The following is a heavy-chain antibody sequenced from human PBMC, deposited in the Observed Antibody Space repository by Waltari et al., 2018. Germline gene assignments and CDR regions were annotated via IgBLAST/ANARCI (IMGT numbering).Heavy chain of an antibody. Sequence: QVQLVQSGAEVRKPGASVKVSCETSGYTFSGYYIHWVRQAPGQGPEWMGRIIPNSGGTSYAQKFQGRVTMTRDTSITTAYMELRSLTSDDTAVYYCARGNWGYFFDYWGQGTTVTVSS. D-gene: IGHD7-27*01. CDR2: IIPNSGGT. J-gene: IGHJ4*03. CDR3: ARGNWGYFFDY. V-gene: IGHV1-2*06. CDR1: GYTFSGYY.